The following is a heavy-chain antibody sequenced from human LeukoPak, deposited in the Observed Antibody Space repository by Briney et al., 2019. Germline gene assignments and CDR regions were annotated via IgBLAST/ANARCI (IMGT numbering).Heavy chain of an antibody. CDR3: VRPPYHRAY. CDR1: GFTFSSYW. Sequence: TGGSLRLSCAGAGFTFSSYWMHWVRQAPGKGRLGVSRINTDGSAAYYADSVEGRFTISRDNAKNTLYLQMNSLSAEDTAVYYCVRPPYHRAYWGQGTLVTVSS. V-gene: IGHV3-74*01. CDR2: INTDGSAA. J-gene: IGHJ4*02.